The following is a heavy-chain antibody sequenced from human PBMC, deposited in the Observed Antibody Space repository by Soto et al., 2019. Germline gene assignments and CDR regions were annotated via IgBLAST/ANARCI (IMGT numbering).Heavy chain of an antibody. CDR2: IKSKTDGGTT. Sequence: GGSLRLSCAASVFTFSNAWLSWVRQAPGKGLEWVGRIKSKTDGGTTDYTAPVKGRFTISRDDSKNTLYLQMNSLKIEGTAVYYCTTGSTSTKNYWGPGTLVTVSS. V-gene: IGHV3-15*01. CDR1: VFTFSNAW. D-gene: IGHD6-6*01. J-gene: IGHJ4*02. CDR3: TTGSTSTKNY.